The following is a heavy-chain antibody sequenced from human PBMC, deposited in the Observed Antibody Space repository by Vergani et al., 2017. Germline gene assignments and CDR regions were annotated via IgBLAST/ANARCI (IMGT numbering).Heavy chain of an antibody. CDR1: GFTVSSNY. J-gene: IGHJ3*02. Sequence: EVQLVESGGGLVQPGGSLRLSCAASGFTVSSNYMSWVRQAPGKGLEWVSVIYSGGSTYYADSVKGRITISRDNSKNTLYLQMNSLRAEDTAVYYCAREWTGDDAFDIWGQGTMVTVSS. V-gene: IGHV3-53*01. CDR2: IYSGGST. D-gene: IGHD3/OR15-3a*01. CDR3: AREWTGDDAFDI.